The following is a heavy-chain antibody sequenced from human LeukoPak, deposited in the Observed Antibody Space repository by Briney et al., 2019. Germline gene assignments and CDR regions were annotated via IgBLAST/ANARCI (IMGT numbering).Heavy chain of an antibody. CDR3: ARGGGRYSSSWYRLDY. CDR1: GGSFSGYY. Sequence: SETLSLTCAVYGGSFSGYYWSWVRQPPGKGLEWIGEINHSGSTNYNPSLKSRVTISVDTSKIQFSLKLSSVTAADTAVYYCARGGGRYSSSWYRLDYWGQGTLVTVSS. CDR2: INHSGST. J-gene: IGHJ4*02. V-gene: IGHV4-34*01. D-gene: IGHD6-13*01.